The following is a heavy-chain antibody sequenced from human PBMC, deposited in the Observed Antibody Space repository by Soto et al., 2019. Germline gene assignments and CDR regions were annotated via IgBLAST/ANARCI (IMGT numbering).Heavy chain of an antibody. CDR3: ARWIRPVWSSFDY. CDR2: VWYDGSNK. Sequence: QVQLVESGGGVVQPGRSLRLSCAAPGFTFSSYGMHWVRQAQGKGLEWVAVVWYDGSNKYYADAVKGRFTISRDNSKNPLYLLMNILRAESTGVYYCARWIRPVWSSFDYWGQATVVTVAS. D-gene: IGHD2-2*03. V-gene: IGHV3-33*01. J-gene: IGHJ4*02. CDR1: GFTFSSYG.